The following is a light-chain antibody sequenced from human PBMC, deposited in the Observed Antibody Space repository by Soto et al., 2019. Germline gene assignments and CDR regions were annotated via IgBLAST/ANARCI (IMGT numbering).Light chain of an antibody. CDR1: QSISNH. CDR3: QQSYRTPT. J-gene: IGKJ5*01. V-gene: IGKV1-39*01. CDR2: AAS. Sequence: DSQMTQSPSSLSASVEDRVIITCRASQSISNHLNWHQQKPGKAPKLLIFAASSLQSGVPSRFSGSRSGPDFTLTISSLQPEDFATYYCQQSYRTPTFGQGTRLEIK.